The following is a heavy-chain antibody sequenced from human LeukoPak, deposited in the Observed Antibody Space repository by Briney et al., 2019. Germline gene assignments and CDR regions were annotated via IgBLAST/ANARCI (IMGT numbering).Heavy chain of an antibody. CDR1: GGSISSSSYY. CDR2: IYYSGST. Sequence: PSETLSLTCTVSGGSISSSSYYWGWIRQPPGKGLEWIGSIYYSGSTNYNPSLKSRVTISVDTSKNQFSLKLSSVTAADTAVYYCARGRIGYSSSWYFTHWGQGTLVTVSS. J-gene: IGHJ4*02. V-gene: IGHV4-39*07. CDR3: ARGRIGYSSSWYFTH. D-gene: IGHD6-13*01.